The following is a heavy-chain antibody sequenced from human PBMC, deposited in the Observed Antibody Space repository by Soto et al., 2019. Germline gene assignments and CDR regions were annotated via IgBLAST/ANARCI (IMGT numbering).Heavy chain of an antibody. V-gene: IGHV3-48*03. CDR3: AKEKTVTDSGYDAFDV. CDR1: GFAFSSYE. Sequence: EVQLVESGGGLVQPGGAPRLSCAASGFAFSSYEIDWVRQAPGEGLEWIAYMSSGGGTIYYADSVKGRFTISRDNARDSLYLEMNSLRVEDTAIYYCAKEKTVTDSGYDAFDVWGQGTMVTVS. CDR2: MSSGGGTI. J-gene: IGHJ3*01. D-gene: IGHD5-12*01.